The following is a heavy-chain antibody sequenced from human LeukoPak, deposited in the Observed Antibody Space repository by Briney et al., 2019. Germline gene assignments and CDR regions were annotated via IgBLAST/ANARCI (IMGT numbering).Heavy chain of an antibody. CDR1: GFTFSSYW. CDR3: ARGNDFRTLGY. D-gene: IGHD3-3*01. CDR2: ITSDGSST. V-gene: IGHV3-74*01. J-gene: IGHJ4*02. Sequence: GGSLRLSCAASGFTFSSYWMHWVRQAPGKGLVWVSRITSDGSSTSYADSVKGRFTISRDNAKNTLYLQMNSLRAEDTAVYYCARGNDFRTLGYWGQGTLVTVSS.